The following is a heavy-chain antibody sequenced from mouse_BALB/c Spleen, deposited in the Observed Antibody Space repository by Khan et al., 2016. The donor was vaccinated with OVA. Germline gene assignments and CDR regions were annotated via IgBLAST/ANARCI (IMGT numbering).Heavy chain of an antibody. J-gene: IGHJ2*01. V-gene: IGHV2-9*02. Sequence: QVQLKESGPGLVAPSQSLSITCTVSGFSLTSHGVHWVRQPPGKGLEWLGVIWAGGSTNYNPALMPRLSISKDSSKSQVFLKMNSLQTDDTAMYCGARNKKPDYFDDWGQGTTLTVSS. CDR3: ARNKKPDYFDD. CDR2: IWAGGST. CDR1: GFSLTSHG.